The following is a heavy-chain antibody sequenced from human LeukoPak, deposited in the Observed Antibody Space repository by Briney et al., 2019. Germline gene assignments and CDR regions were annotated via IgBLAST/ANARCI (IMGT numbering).Heavy chain of an antibody. CDR3: ARAGGYCGRISCPYYFDY. J-gene: IGHJ4*02. V-gene: IGHV1-8*01. D-gene: IGHD2-15*01. CDR1: GYTFSSYD. CDR2: MNPNSGNT. Sequence: ASVKVSCKASGYTFSSYDIHWVRQATGQGLEWMGWMNPNSGNTVYAQKFQGRVTITRNTSISTAYMELSSLRSEDTAVYYCARAGGYCGRISCPYYFDYWGQGSLVAVSS.